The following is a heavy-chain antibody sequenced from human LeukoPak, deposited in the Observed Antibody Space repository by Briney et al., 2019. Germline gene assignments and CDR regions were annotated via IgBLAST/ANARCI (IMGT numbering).Heavy chain of an antibody. CDR3: TTDPYGGNSKYFDY. CDR2: IKSKTDGGTT. V-gene: IGHV3-15*01. Sequence: GGSLRLSCAASGFTFSNAWMSWVRQAPGKGLEWVGRIKSKTDGGTTDYAAPVKGRFTISRDDSKNTLYLQMNSLKTEDTAVHYCTTDPYGGNSKYFDYWGQGTLVTVSS. D-gene: IGHD4-23*01. J-gene: IGHJ4*02. CDR1: GFTFSNAW.